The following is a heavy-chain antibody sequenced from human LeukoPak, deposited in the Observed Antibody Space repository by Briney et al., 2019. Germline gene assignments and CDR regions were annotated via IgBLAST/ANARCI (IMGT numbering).Heavy chain of an antibody. Sequence: GGSLGLSCAASGFTFSSYAMHWVRQAPGKGLEWVAVISYDGSNKYYADSVKGRFTISRDNSKNTLYLQMNSLRAEDTAVYYCAGYDSRGSLYWGQGTLVTVSS. CDR3: AGYDSRGSLY. V-gene: IGHV3-30-3*01. D-gene: IGHD3-22*01. CDR2: ISYDGSNK. CDR1: GFTFSSYA. J-gene: IGHJ4*02.